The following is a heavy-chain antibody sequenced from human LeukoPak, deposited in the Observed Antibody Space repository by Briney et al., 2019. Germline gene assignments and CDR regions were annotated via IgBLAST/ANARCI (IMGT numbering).Heavy chain of an antibody. D-gene: IGHD2-2*01. CDR3: FVVPAAMGRIDYYYYYGMDV. CDR2: IIPIFGTA. Sequence: GASVKVSCKASGGTFSSYAISWVRQAPGQGLEWMAGIIPIFGTANYAQKFQGRVTITADESTSTAYMELSSLRSEDTAVYYCFVVPAAMGRIDYYYYYGMDVWGQGTTVTVSS. J-gene: IGHJ6*02. V-gene: IGHV1-69*13. CDR1: GGTFSSYA.